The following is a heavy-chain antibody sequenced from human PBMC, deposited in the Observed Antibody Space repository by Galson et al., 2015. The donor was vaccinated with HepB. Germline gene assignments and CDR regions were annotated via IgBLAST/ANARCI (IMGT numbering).Heavy chain of an antibody. D-gene: IGHD5-24*01. Sequence: PALVKPTQTLTLTCTFSGFSLSTSGVGVGWIRQPPGKALEWLALIYWDDDKRYSPSLKSRLTITKDTSKNQVVLTMTNMDPVDTATYYCAHSLPEVATVYFDYWGQGTLVTVSS. J-gene: IGHJ4*02. CDR1: GFSLSTSGVG. CDR3: AHSLPEVATVYFDY. CDR2: IYWDDDK. V-gene: IGHV2-5*02.